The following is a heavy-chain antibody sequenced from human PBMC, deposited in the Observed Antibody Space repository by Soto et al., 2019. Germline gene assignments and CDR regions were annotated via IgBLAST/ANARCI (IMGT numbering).Heavy chain of an antibody. CDR2: LSRGDER. CDR3: VTQTVSYAWGV. V-gene: IGHV4-4*02. J-gene: IGHJ6*02. D-gene: IGHD3-16*01. Sequence: QVQLQESGPGLVKPSDTLSLTCTVSGAPITTTKWWAWVRLPPGKGLEWIGELSRGDERSSNPSLGGRVTMSLGKSKNPLSLKWTFVTAADTAICYCVTQTVSYAWGVWGRGTSVTVSS. CDR1: GAPITTTKW.